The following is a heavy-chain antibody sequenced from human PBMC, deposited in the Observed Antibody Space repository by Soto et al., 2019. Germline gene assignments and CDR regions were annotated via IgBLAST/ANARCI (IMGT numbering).Heavy chain of an antibody. V-gene: IGHV3-33*01. CDR1: GFTFSTYG. J-gene: IGHJ4*02. CDR2: VWYDGNNK. D-gene: IGHD2-21*01. Sequence: QVQLVESGGGMVQPGRSLRLSCAASGFTFSTYGMHWVRQAPGKGLEWVAVVWYDGNNKYYAEAVKGRFTVSRDNSKNAAYLQINSVRAEDTAVYYCTRALRDWDFDFWGQGTLVTVSS. CDR3: TRALRDWDFDF.